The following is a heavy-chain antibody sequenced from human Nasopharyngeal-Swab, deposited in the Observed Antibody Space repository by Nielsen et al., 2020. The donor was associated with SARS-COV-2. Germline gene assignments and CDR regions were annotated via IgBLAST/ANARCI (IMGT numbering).Heavy chain of an antibody. CDR2: IKEDGSEK. J-gene: IGHJ4*02. D-gene: IGHD3-16*01. V-gene: IGHV3-7*05. CDR1: GFTFSSYW. Sequence: GESLKISCAASGFTFSSYWMSWVRQAPGKGLEWVAYIKEDGSEKYFVDSVKGRFTISRDNAKNSLYLQMNSLRAEDTAVYYCARDYTRFDSWGQGTLVTVSS. CDR3: ARDYTRFDS.